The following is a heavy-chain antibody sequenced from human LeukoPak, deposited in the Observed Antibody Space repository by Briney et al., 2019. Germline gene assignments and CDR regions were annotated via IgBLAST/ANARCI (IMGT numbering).Heavy chain of an antibody. CDR3: ARDSDWILFDY. J-gene: IGHJ4*02. CDR1: AFTFNTYW. D-gene: IGHD3/OR15-3a*01. V-gene: IGHV3-74*01. Sequence: QPGGSLRLSCAASAFTFNTYWMHWVRQAPGKGLVWVARVHREGNTTDYADSVNGRFTISRDNTKNTPYLQMTNLRAEDTAVYYCARDSDWILFDYWGRGTLVTVSS. CDR2: VHREGNTT.